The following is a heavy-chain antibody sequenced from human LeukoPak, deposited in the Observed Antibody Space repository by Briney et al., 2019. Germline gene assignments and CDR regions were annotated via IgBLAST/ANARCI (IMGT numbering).Heavy chain of an antibody. CDR3: ASYYYYDSSGYYFIGL. CDR1: GGSISSSSYY. CDR2: IYYSGST. J-gene: IGHJ4*02. Sequence: SETLSLTCTVSGGSISSSSYYWGCIRQPPGKGLEWIGSIYYSGSTYYNPSLKSRVTISVDTSKNQFSLKLSSVTAADTAVYYCASYYYYDSSGYYFIGLWGQGTLVTVSS. V-gene: IGHV4-39*01. D-gene: IGHD3-22*01.